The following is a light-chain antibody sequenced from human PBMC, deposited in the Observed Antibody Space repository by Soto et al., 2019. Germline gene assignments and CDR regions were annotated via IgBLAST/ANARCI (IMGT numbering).Light chain of an antibody. J-gene: IGLJ3*02. CDR3: QSYASSLSVWV. Sequence: QSVLTQPPSVSGAPGQRVTISCTGSSSNIGAGYDVHWYQQLPGTAPKLLIYGNSNRPSGVPDRFSGSKSGTSASLAITGLQAEDEADCYCQSYASSLSVWVFGGGTKLTVL. CDR1: SSNIGAGYD. V-gene: IGLV1-40*01. CDR2: GNS.